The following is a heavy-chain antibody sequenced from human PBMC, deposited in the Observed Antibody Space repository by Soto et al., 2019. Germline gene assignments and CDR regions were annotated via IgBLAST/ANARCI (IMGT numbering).Heavy chain of an antibody. CDR3: ARERRWEPLLY. CDR1: GYTFSNYG. J-gene: IGHJ4*02. V-gene: IGHV1-18*01. CDR2: VSAYNRNT. Sequence: QVQLVQSGPEVKKPGASVKVSCKGSGYTFSNYGVTLVRQAPGQGLERLGWVSAYNRNTDYAQKFEDRATMTIDTSTNTAYLELPGLTPDHPAVYYCARERRWEPLLYWGQGTL. D-gene: IGHD1-26*01.